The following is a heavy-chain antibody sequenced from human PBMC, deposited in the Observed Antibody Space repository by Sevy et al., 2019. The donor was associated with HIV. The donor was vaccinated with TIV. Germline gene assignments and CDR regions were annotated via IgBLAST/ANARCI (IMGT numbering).Heavy chain of an antibody. D-gene: IGHD3-22*01. Sequence: GGYLRLSCAASGFTFSSYDMHWVRQATGKGLEWVSAIGTAGDTYYPGSVKGRFTISRENAKNSLYLQMNSLRAGDTAVYYCAKGYYYISRGDSNFDYWGQGTLVTVSS. CDR2: IGTAGDT. V-gene: IGHV3-13*01. J-gene: IGHJ4*02. CDR3: AKGYYYISRGDSNFDY. CDR1: GFTFSSYD.